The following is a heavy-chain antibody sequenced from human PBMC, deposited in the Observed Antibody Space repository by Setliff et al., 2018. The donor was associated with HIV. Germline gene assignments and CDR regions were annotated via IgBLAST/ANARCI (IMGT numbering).Heavy chain of an antibody. Sequence: EASVKVSCKASGYTFTGYYMHWVRQAPGQGLEWMGRINPNSGGTDYAQKFQGRVTMSLDTSTNTVYLELKGLTSDDTAVYYCAKPRIFDSFDVWGPGTVVTVSS. CDR2: INPNSGGT. CDR3: AKPRIFDSFDV. J-gene: IGHJ3*01. V-gene: IGHV1-2*06. D-gene: IGHD2-15*01. CDR1: GYTFTGYY.